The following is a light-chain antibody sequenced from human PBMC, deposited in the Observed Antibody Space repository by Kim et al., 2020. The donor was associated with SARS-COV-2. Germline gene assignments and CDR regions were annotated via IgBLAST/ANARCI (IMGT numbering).Light chain of an antibody. CDR3: QQHDNSPQT. V-gene: IGKV3-20*01. Sequence: EIVLTQSPGTLSLSPGESATLSCRARQSVRTSKLAWYQHKPGQAPSLLVYETSIRATGIPDRFSGSGSGTDFTLTISRLEPEDFAVYYCQQHDNSPQTFGRGTKVDIK. CDR1: QSVRTSK. CDR2: ETS. J-gene: IGKJ1*01.